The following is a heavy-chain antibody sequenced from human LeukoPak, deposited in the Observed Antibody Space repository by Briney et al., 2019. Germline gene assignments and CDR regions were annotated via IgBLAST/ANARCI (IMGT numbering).Heavy chain of an antibody. CDR3: ARTHYGSGSYSLDY. J-gene: IGHJ4*02. V-gene: IGHV4-30-4*07. D-gene: IGHD3-10*01. Sequence: PSQTLSLTCAVSGGSISSGGYSWSWIRQPPGKGLEWIGYIYYSGSTYYNPSLKSRVTISVDTSKNQFSLKLSSVTAADTAVYYCARTHYGSGSYSLDYWGQGTLVTVSS. CDR2: IYYSGST. CDR1: GGSISSGGYS.